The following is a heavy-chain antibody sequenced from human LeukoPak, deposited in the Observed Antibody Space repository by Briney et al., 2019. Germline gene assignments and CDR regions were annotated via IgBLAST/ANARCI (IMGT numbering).Heavy chain of an antibody. D-gene: IGHD3-16*01. CDR3: ASWAVHWGSFLRRGRSQDY. J-gene: IGHJ4*02. CDR2: ISSSSSYI. CDR1: GFTFSSYS. V-gene: IGHV3-21*01. Sequence: GGSLRLSCAASGFTFSSYSMNWVRQAPGKGLEWVSSISSSSSYIYYADSVKGRFTISRDNAKNSLYLQMNSLRAEDTAVYYCASWAVHWGSFLRRGRSQDYWGQGTLVTVSS.